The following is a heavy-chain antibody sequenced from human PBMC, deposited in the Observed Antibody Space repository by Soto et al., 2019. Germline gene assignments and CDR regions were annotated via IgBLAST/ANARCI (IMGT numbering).Heavy chain of an antibody. J-gene: IGHJ4*02. Sequence: ETLSLTCTVPGGSVSSSDWRLIRQPPGKGLEWIGYISYSGSSKYNPSLKSRVTISVDTSKNQFSLKMSYVTAADTAVYYCSSGGQGYDFWRGYSNEDYFDYWGQGALVTVSS. D-gene: IGHD3-3*01. V-gene: IGHV4-59*02. CDR2: ISYSGSS. CDR1: GGSVSSSD. CDR3: SSGGQGYDFWRGYSNEDYFDY.